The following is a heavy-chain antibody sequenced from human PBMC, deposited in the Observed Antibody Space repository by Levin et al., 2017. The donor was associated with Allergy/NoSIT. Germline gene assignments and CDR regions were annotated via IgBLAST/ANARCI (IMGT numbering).Heavy chain of an antibody. V-gene: IGHV3-23*01. CDR3: AKRSCGGDCKDAFDM. D-gene: IGHD2-21*02. J-gene: IGHJ3*02. CDR2: ISSSGGST. CDR1: GFTFSNYA. Sequence: GGSLRLSCAASGFTFSNYAITWVRQAPGKGLEWVSVISSSGGSTYYADSVRGRFTISRDNSKNTLYLQMNSLRAEDTALYYCAKRSCGGDCKDAFDMWGQGTMVTVSS.